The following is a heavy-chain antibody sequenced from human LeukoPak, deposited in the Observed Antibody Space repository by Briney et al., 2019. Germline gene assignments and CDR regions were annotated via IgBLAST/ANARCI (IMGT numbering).Heavy chain of an antibody. CDR3: ARLRYYDNGGYRHYFDY. Sequence: SETLSLTCTVSSGSISSSSYYWGWIRQPPGKGLEWIGSIYYSGSTYYNPSLKSRVTISVDTSKNQFSLRLSSVTAADTAVYYCARLRYYDNGGYRHYFDYWGQGTLVTVSS. CDR2: IYYSGST. D-gene: IGHD3-22*01. CDR1: SGSISSSSYY. J-gene: IGHJ4*02. V-gene: IGHV4-39*01.